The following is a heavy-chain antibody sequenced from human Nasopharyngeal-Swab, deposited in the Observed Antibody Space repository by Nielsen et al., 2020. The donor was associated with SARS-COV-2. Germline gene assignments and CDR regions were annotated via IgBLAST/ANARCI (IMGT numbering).Heavy chain of an antibody. D-gene: IGHD2-2*01. CDR3: ARHGGYCSTVMCYAYYFDY. Sequence: GGSLRLSCAASGLTFSDYYMSWIRQAPGKGLEWVSYITSSSGTIYYADSVRGRFTISRDNAKNSLYLQMNSLRAEDTAVYYCARHGGYCSTVMCYAYYFDYWGQGTLVTVSS. V-gene: IGHV3-11*01. CDR1: GLTFSDYY. CDR2: ITSSSGTI. J-gene: IGHJ4*02.